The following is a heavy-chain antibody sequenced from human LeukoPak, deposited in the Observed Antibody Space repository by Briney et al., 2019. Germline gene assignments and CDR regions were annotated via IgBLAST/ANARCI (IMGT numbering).Heavy chain of an antibody. Sequence: PGESLKISCKGFGYSFSTHWIAWVRQMPGKGLEWMGIIYPGDSDTRYGPSFQGQVTISVDKSISTAYLQWSSLKASDTAMYYCARPPRGGTSKFDYWGQGTLISVSS. CDR1: GYSFSTHW. CDR3: ARPPRGGTSKFDY. V-gene: IGHV5-51*01. CDR2: IYPGDSDT. D-gene: IGHD1-7*01. J-gene: IGHJ4*02.